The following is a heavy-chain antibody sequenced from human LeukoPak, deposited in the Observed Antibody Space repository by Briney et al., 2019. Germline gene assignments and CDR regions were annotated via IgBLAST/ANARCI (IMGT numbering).Heavy chain of an antibody. CDR1: GFTFGDYA. CDR2: ISSSSTI. J-gene: IGHJ4*02. D-gene: IGHD1-26*01. V-gene: IGHV3-69-1*01. Sequence: PGGSLRLSCTASGFTFGDYAMSWFRQAPGKGLEWVSYISSSSTIYYADSVKGRFTISRDNAKNSLYLQMNSLRAEDTAVYYCARGYLMRGFDYWGQGTLVTVSS. CDR3: ARGYLMRGFDY.